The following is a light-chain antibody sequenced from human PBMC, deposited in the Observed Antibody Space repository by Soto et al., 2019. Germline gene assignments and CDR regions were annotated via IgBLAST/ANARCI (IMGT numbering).Light chain of an antibody. V-gene: IGLV2-11*01. CDR3: SSYAGSHTYEV. CDR2: DVI. Sequence: QSVLTQPRSVSGSLGQSVTISCTGTSSDVGAYDFVSWYQQNPGKAPRLIIFDVIKRPSGVPDRFSGSKSGNTASLTISGVQSEDEADYHCSSYAGSHTYEVFGGGTKVTVL. CDR1: SSDVGAYDF. J-gene: IGLJ3*02.